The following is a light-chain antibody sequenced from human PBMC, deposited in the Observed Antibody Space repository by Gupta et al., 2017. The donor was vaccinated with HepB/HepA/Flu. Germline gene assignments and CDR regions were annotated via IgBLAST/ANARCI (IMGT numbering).Light chain of an antibody. CDR1: SGSVSTSYY. J-gene: IGLJ3*02. CDR2: STN. CDR3: VLYMGRGIWV. Sequence: SPGGTVTLTCGLSSGSVSTSYYPSWYQQTPGQPPRTLIYSTNTRSSGVPDRFSGSIRGNKAALTITGAQADDESDDYCVLYMGRGIWVFGGGTKLTVL. V-gene: IGLV8-61*01.